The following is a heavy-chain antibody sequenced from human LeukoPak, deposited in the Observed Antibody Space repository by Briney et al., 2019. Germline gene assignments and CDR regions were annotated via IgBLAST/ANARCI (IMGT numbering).Heavy chain of an antibody. J-gene: IGHJ4*02. V-gene: IGHV3-23*01. D-gene: IGHD3-3*01. CDR1: GFTFSSYN. Sequence: GGSLRLSCAASGFTFSSYNMNWVRQAPGKGLEWVSAISGSGGSTYYADSVKGRFTISRDNSKNTLYLQMNSLRAEDTAVYYCAKGITIFGVVITGFDYWGQGTLVTVSS. CDR2: ISGSGGST. CDR3: AKGITIFGVVITGFDY.